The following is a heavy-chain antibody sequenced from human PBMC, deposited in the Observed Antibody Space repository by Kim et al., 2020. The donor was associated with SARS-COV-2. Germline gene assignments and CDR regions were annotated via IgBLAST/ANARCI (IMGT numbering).Heavy chain of an antibody. D-gene: IGHD2-2*01. J-gene: IGHJ4*02. CDR3: ARDHCSSTSCYYFEY. CDR2: INAGNGNT. V-gene: IGHV1-3*01. Sequence: ASVKVSCKASGYTFTSYAMHWVRQAPGQRLEWMGWINAGNGNTKYSQKFQGRVTITRDTSASTAYMELSSLRSEDTAVYYCARDHCSSTSCYYFEYWGQGTLVTVSS. CDR1: GYTFTSYA.